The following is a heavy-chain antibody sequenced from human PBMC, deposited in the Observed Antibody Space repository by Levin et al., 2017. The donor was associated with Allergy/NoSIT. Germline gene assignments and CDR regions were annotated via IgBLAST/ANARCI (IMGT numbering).Heavy chain of an antibody. D-gene: IGHD3/OR15-3a*01. CDR3: ARSGLGPTFDY. CDR1: GFTFSTYW. V-gene: IGHV3-7*01. CDR2: IEQDGSEK. J-gene: IGHJ4*02. Sequence: GSLRLSCAASGFTFSTYWMSWVRQAPGKGLEWVAKIEQDGSEKSYVDSVKGRFTISRDNAKNSLYLQLHSLRAEDTALYYCARSGLGPTFDYWGQGTLVTVSS.